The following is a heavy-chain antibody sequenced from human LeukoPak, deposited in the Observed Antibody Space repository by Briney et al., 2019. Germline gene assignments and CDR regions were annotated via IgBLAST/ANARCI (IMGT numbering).Heavy chain of an antibody. J-gene: IGHJ4*02. D-gene: IGHD6-19*01. Sequence: SQTLSLTCAISGDSVSTNSGAWNWIRQSPSRGLEWLGRTYYRSKWYSDYAVSVKSRITINPDTSKNQFSLQLNSVSPEDTAVYYCARGVTVVGYYFDYWGQGTLVTVSS. V-gene: IGHV6-1*01. CDR1: GDSVSTNSGA. CDR3: ARGVTVVGYYFDY. CDR2: TYYRSKWYS.